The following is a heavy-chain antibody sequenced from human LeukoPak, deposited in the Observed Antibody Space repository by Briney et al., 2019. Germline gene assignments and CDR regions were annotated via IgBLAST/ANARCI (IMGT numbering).Heavy chain of an antibody. CDR2: IYYSGST. J-gene: IGHJ4*02. D-gene: IGHD6-19*01. Sequence: SETLSLTCTVSGGSITRSSYHWGWIRQPPGKGLEWIGSIYYSGSTYYNPSLKSRVTISVDTSKNQFSLKLSSVTAADTAVYYCARDSSGWYAFLDYWGQGTLVTVSS. CDR3: ARDSSGWYAFLDY. CDR1: GGSITRSSYH. V-gene: IGHV4-39*07.